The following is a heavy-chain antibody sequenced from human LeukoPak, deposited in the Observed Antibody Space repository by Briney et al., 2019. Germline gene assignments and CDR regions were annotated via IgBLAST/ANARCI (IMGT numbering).Heavy chain of an antibody. J-gene: IGHJ4*02. CDR3: GAGVANGYYDY. V-gene: IGHV3-23*01. D-gene: IGHD3-22*01. Sequence: GGSLRLSCAASGFTFSSYAMTWVRQAPGKGLEWVSAITSSGGNTYYADSVKGRFTISRDNSKNTLYLQMSSLRAEDTAVYYCGAGVANGYYDYWGQGTLVTVSS. CDR2: ITSSGGNT. CDR1: GFTFSSYA.